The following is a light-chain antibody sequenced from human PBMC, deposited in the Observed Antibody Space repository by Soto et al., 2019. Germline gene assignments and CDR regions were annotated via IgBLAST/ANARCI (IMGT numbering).Light chain of an antibody. CDR2: DEY. J-gene: IGKJ2*01. CDR3: QLYDNLPPYT. V-gene: IGKV1-33*01. Sequence: DIQMTQSPSSLSASVGDRVTITCQASQDISNYLNWYQQKPGKAPKLLSYDEYNLETEVPSRFSGSGSGTDFTYTISSLHPEHIATYYCQLYDNLPPYTFGQGTKLEIK. CDR1: QDISNY.